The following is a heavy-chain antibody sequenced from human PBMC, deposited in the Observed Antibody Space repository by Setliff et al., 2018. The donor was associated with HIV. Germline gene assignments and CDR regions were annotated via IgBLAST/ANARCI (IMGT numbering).Heavy chain of an antibody. CDR2: INHGGST. CDR1: GESLSGYS. J-gene: IGHJ2*01. Sequence: PSETLSLTCGVYGESLSGYSWNGIRQSPGKGLQWIGEINHGGSTNCNPSLKSRVTISVDTSKNHFSLNLNSLTAADTAVYYCARHHRLPGVQPPYWYFDLWGRGTLVTVSS. V-gene: IGHV4-34*01. CDR3: ARHHRLPGVQPPYWYFDL. D-gene: IGHD7-27*01.